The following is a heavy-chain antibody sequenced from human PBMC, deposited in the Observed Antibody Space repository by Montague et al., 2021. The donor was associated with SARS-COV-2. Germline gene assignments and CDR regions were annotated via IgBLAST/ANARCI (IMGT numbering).Heavy chain of an antibody. D-gene: IGHD3-10*01. V-gene: IGHV4-4*02. CDR2: IYHSGST. CDR1: GGSISSSNW. J-gene: IGHJ4*02. CDR3: ASRGAGWFGSNPERFDY. Sequence: SETLSLTCAVSGGSISSSNWWCWVRQPPGKGLEWIGEIYHSGSTXXNPSLKSRVTISVDKSKNQFSLKLSSVTAAATAVYYCASRGAGWFGSNPERFDYWGQGTLVTVSS.